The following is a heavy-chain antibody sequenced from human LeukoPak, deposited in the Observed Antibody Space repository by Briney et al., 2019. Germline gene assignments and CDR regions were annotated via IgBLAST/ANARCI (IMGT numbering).Heavy chain of an antibody. CDR3: ARSGSLRGHFDY. D-gene: IGHD4-23*01. J-gene: IGHJ4*02. CDR2: IWYDGSNK. Sequence: GGSLRLSCAASGFTFRSYGMHWVRQAPGKGLEWVAVIWYDGSNKYYADSVKGRFTISRDNAKNSLYLQMNSLRAEDTAVYYCARSGSLRGHFDYWGQGTLVTVSS. CDR1: GFTFRSYG. V-gene: IGHV3-33*01.